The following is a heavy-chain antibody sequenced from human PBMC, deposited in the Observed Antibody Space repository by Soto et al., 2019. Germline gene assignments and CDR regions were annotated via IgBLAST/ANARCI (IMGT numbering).Heavy chain of an antibody. J-gene: IGHJ3*02. Sequence: GGSLRLSCAASGFTFSSYGMHWVRQAPGKGLEWVAVIWYDGSNKYYEDSVKGRFTITRDKSKNTLYLQMNSLRAEDTAVYYCARSTGYGQQLESSAFDIWGQGTMVTVSS. D-gene: IGHD6-13*01. V-gene: IGHV3-33*01. CDR1: GFTFSSYG. CDR2: IWYDGSNK. CDR3: ARSTGYGQQLESSAFDI.